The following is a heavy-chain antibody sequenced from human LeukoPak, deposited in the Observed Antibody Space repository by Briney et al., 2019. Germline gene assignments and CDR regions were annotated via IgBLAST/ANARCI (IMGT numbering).Heavy chain of an antibody. CDR3: EGLELGI. D-gene: IGHD3-3*01. V-gene: IGHV3-30*03. Sequence: GGSLRLSCAASGFTFSSYGMHWVRQAPGKGLEWVAVISYDGSNKYYADSVKGRFTISRDNSKNTLYLQMNSLRAEDTAVYYFEGLELGIWGQGTLVTVSS. CDR2: ISYDGSNK. J-gene: IGHJ4*02. CDR1: GFTFSSYG.